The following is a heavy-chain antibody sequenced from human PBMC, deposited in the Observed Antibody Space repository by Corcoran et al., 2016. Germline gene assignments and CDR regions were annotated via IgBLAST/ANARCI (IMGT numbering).Heavy chain of an antibody. D-gene: IGHD3-22*01. Sequence: QVQLVESGGGVVQPGRSPRLSCAASGFTFSSYGMHWVRQAPGKGLEWVAVISYDGSNKYYADSVKGRFTISRDNSKNTRYLQMNSLRAEDTAVYYCEALIVVVPYYFDYWGQGTLVTVSS. V-gene: IGHV3-30*03. CDR1: GFTFSSYG. J-gene: IGHJ4*02. CDR2: ISYDGSNK. CDR3: EALIVVVPYYFDY.